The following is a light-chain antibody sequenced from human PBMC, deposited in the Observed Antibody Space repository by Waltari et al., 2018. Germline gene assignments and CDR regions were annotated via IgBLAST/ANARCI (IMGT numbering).Light chain of an antibody. CDR2: WAS. V-gene: IGKV4-1*01. Sequence: DIVMTQSSDSLAVSLGERATINCKSSQSVLYSSNIKNYLAWYQQKPGQPPKLLIYWASTRESGIPARFTGSGSGTDFTLTISSLQAEDVAVYYCQQYYSIPLTFGGGTTVEIK. CDR3: QQYYSIPLT. CDR1: QSVLYSSNIKNY. J-gene: IGKJ4*01.